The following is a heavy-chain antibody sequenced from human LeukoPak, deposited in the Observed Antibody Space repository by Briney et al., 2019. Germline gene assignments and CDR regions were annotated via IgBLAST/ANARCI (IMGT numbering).Heavy chain of an antibody. CDR2: IYYSGST. J-gene: IGHJ4*02. Sequence: SETLSLTCTVSGGSISSYYWSWIRQPPGKGLEWIGYIYYSGSTNYNPSLKSRVTISVDTSKNQFSLKLSSVTAADTAVYYCARAGGTYDFWSGYYRIYSDYWGQGTLVTVSS. CDR1: GGSISSYY. V-gene: IGHV4-59*01. D-gene: IGHD3-3*01. CDR3: ARAGGTYDFWSGYYRIYSDY.